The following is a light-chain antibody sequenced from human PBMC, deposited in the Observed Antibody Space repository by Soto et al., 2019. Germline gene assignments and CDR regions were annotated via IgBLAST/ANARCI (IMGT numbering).Light chain of an antibody. V-gene: IGLV3-1*01. CDR3: QAWDSSTAV. CDR2: QDT. CDR1: KLGDTY. Sequence: SYELTQPPSVSVSPGQTASITCSGDKLGDTYACWYQQKPGQSPVLVIYQDTKRPSGIPERFSGSNSGNTATLTISGTQAMDEADYDWQAWDSSTAVFVGGTKLTVL. J-gene: IGLJ2*01.